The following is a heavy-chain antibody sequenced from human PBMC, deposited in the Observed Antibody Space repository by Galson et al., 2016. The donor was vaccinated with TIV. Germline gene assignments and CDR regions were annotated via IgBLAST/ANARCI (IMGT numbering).Heavy chain of an antibody. CDR3: ARAGGSNWNFFDY. D-gene: IGHD1-7*01. V-gene: IGHV3-53*01. CDR2: LYVGGTT. Sequence: SLRLSCAASGFSVTTYYISWVRQAPGRGLEWVSVLYVGGTTYYTDSVKGRFTISRDNSKNTLYLQMDDLRAEDTAIYYCARAGGSNWNFFDYWGQGTLVTASS. J-gene: IGHJ4*02. CDR1: GFSVTTYY.